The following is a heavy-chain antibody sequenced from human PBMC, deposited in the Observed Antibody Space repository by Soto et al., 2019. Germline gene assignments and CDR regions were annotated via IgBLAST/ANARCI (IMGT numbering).Heavy chain of an antibody. D-gene: IGHD7-27*01. Sequence: ASVKVSCKASGYKFTTYGITWVRQAPGQGLEWLGGISTYNGNTDYAQNLQDRVTMTTETSTSTAYLEVRSLTSDDTAVYFCARGLGTNGLDVWGQGTTVTVSS. CDR2: ISTYNGNT. V-gene: IGHV1-18*04. CDR1: GYKFTTYG. CDR3: ARGLGTNGLDV. J-gene: IGHJ6*02.